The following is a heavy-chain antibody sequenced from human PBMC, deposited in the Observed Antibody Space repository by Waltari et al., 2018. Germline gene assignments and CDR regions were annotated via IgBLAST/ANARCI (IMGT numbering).Heavy chain of an antibody. J-gene: IGHJ4*02. CDR1: GFPLSRYP. CDR2: ISAGGGTT. D-gene: IGHD3-9*01. Sequence: EVQLLESGGGLVQPGGSLRLAWAASGFPLSRYPMPWVRQAPGKGLEWVSSISAGGGTTYYADSVKGRFTISRDNSKNTLYLQMNSLRADDTAVYYCAKDRGYFDWLILDYWGQGTLVTVSS. V-gene: IGHV3-23*01. CDR3: AKDRGYFDWLILDY.